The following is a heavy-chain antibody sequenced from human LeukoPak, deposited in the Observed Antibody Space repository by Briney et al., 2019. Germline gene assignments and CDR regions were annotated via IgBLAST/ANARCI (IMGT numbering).Heavy chain of an antibody. CDR3: TTDYPLIVVVVAATDY. D-gene: IGHD2-15*01. CDR1: GFTFSNAW. V-gene: IGHV3-15*01. CDR2: IKSKTDGGTT. Sequence: GGSLRLSCAVSGFTFSNAWMSWVRQAPGKGLEWVGRIKSKTDGGTTDYAAPVKGRFTISRDDSKNTLYLQMNSLKTEDTAVYYCTTDYPLIVVVVAATDYWGQGTLVTVSS. J-gene: IGHJ4*02.